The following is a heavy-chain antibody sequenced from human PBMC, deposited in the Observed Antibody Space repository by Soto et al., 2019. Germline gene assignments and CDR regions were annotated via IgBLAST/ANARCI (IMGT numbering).Heavy chain of an antibody. V-gene: IGHV3-23*01. CDR2: ISGSGGST. CDR3: AKDRNYYGSGSLFDY. Sequence: QAGGSLRLSCAASGFTFSSYAMSWVRQAPGKGLEWVSAISGSGGSTYYADSVKGRFTISRDNSKNTLYLQMNSLRAEDTAVYYCAKDRNYYGSGSLFDYWGQGTLVTVSS. CDR1: GFTFSSYA. D-gene: IGHD3-10*01. J-gene: IGHJ4*02.